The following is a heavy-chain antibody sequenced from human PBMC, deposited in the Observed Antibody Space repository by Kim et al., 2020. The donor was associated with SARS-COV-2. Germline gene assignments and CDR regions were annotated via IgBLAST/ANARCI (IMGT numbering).Heavy chain of an antibody. Sequence: GGSLRLSCAASGFTFGDYAMHWVRQAPGKGLEWVSGISWNSGSIGYADSVKGRFTISRDNAKNSLYLQMNSLRAEDTALYYCATGRALYTTSFYYFDYWGQGTLVTVSS. CDR1: GFTFGDYA. CDR2: ISWNSGSI. CDR3: ATGRALYTTSFYYFDY. D-gene: IGHD2-2*02. V-gene: IGHV3-9*01. J-gene: IGHJ4*02.